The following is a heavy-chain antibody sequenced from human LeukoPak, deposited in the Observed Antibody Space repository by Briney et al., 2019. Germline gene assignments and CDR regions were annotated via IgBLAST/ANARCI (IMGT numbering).Heavy chain of an antibody. CDR1: GGSVSSGSYY. V-gene: IGHV4-61*01. Sequence: SETLSLTCTVSGGSVSSGSYYWSWIRQPPGKGLEWIGYIYYSGSTNHNPSLKSRVTISVDTSKNQFSLKLSSVTAADTAVYYCARGRRYFDYWGQGTLVTVSS. CDR2: IYYSGST. CDR3: ARGRRYFDY. J-gene: IGHJ4*02.